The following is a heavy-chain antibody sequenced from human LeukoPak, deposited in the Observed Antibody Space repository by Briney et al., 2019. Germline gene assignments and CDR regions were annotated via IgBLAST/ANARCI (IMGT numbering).Heavy chain of an antibody. J-gene: IGHJ5*02. CDR1: GFTFSSYS. D-gene: IGHD6-19*01. CDR2: ISSSSSYI. V-gene: IGHV3-21*01. Sequence: GGSLRLSCAASGFTFSSYSMNWVRQAPGKGLEWVSSISSSSSYIYYADSVKGRFTISRDNAKNSLYLQMNSLRAEDTAVYYCARGTYIGSGWYTLSGAWFDPWGQGTLVTVSS. CDR3: ARGTYIGSGWYTLSGAWFDP.